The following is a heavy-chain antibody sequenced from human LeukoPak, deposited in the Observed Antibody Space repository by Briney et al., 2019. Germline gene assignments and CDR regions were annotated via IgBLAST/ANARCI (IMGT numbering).Heavy chain of an antibody. CDR2: ISYSGST. Sequence: SETLSLTCTVSGGSVSSGTYYWSWIRQPPGKGLEWIGYISYSGSTNYNASLKSRVTISGDTSKNQFSLNVSSVTAADTAVYYCARDHRAYYYDSSGYRPFNWFDPWGQGTLVTVSS. J-gene: IGHJ5*02. CDR1: GGSVSSGTYY. V-gene: IGHV4-61*01. CDR3: ARDHRAYYYDSSGYRPFNWFDP. D-gene: IGHD3-22*01.